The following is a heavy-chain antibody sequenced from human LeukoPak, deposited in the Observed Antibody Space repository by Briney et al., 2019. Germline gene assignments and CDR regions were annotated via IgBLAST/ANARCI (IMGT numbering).Heavy chain of an antibody. CDR1: GFTFSSYS. CDR3: ARAGLLWFGELLY. V-gene: IGHV3-21*04. D-gene: IGHD3-10*01. Sequence: GGPLRLSCAASGFTFSSYSMNWVRQAPGKGLEWVSAISSSSYNIYYADSVKGRFTVSRDNAKNSLYLQMNSLRAEDTALYYCARAGLLWFGELLYWGQGTLVTVSS. CDR2: ISSSSYNI. J-gene: IGHJ4*02.